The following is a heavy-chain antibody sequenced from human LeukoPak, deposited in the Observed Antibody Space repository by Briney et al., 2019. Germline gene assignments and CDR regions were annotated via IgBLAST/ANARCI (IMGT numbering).Heavy chain of an antibody. CDR1: GFTFSSYW. CDR3: ARDHVVAANDY. Sequence: PGGSLRLSCAASGFTFSSYWMSWVRQAPGKGLEWVANIKQDGSEKYYVDSVKGRFTISRDNAKNPLYLQMNSLRAEDTAVYYCARDHVVAANDYWGQGTLVTVSS. CDR2: IKQDGSEK. J-gene: IGHJ4*02. D-gene: IGHD2-15*01. V-gene: IGHV3-7*01.